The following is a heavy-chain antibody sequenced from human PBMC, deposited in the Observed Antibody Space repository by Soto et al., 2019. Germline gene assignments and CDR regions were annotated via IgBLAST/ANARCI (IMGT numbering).Heavy chain of an antibody. CDR2: IYYSGST. D-gene: IGHD6-13*01. V-gene: IGHV4-39*01. Sequence: SETLSLTCTVSGGSISSRSYYWGWIRQPPGKGLEWIGSIYYSGSTYYNPSLKSRVTISVDTSKNQFSLKLSSVTAADTAVYYCASIAAAATNYYYHYYYMDVWGKGTTVTVSS. J-gene: IGHJ6*03. CDR3: ASIAAAATNYYYHYYYMDV. CDR1: GGSISSRSYY.